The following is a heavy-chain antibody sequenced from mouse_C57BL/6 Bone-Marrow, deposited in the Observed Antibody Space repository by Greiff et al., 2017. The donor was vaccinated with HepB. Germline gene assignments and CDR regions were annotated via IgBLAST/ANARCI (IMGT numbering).Heavy chain of an antibody. V-gene: IGHV1-4*01. D-gene: IGHD1-1*02. Sequence: QVQLQQSGAELARPGASVKMSCTASGYTFTSYTMHWVKQRPGQGLEWIGYINPSSGYTKYNQKFKDKATLTADKYSSTAYMQLGSLTSEDSAVYYCARDEGYGLFDYGGQGTRLTVS. CDR3: ARDEGYGLFDY. CDR2: INPSSGYT. J-gene: IGHJ2*03. CDR1: GYTFTSYT.